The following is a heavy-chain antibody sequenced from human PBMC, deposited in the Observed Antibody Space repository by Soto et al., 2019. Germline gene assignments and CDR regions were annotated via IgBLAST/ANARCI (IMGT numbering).Heavy chain of an antibody. V-gene: IGHV1-69*12. CDR3: ARGPDYEGCFDY. D-gene: IGHD4-17*01. CDR1: GGTFSNYA. J-gene: IGHJ4*02. CDR2: IILPFGTA. Sequence: QVRLVQSGAEVKKPGSSVKVSCKASGGTFSNYAISWVRQAPGQGPEWMGGIILPFGTANYAQKFQDRVTITADESMTTTYLEMRGLRSEDTAVYYCARGPDYEGCFDYWGQGTLVTVS.